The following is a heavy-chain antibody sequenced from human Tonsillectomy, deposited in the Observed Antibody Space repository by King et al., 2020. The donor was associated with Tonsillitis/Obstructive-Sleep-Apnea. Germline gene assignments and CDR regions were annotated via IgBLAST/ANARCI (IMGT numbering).Heavy chain of an antibody. CDR3: ARGIKDAYNFRVADYWGQGARGIKDAYNFNVADY. D-gene: IGHD5-24*01. J-gene: IGHJ4*02. CDR1: GFTFSSYG. V-gene: IGHV3-33*01. Sequence: VQLVQSGGGVVQPGRSLRLSCAASGFTFSSYGMHWVRQPPGKGLEWVTLIWYDGSNKYYADSVKGRFTISRDNSKNTLYLQMNSLRAEDTAVYYCARGIKDAYNFRVADYWGQGARGIKDAYNFNVADYWGQGTLVTVSS. CDR2: IWYDGSNK.